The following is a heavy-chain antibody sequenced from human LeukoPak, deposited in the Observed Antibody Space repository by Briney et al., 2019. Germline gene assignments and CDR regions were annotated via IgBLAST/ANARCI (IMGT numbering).Heavy chain of an antibody. V-gene: IGHV1-2*02. CDR1: GYTFTGYY. Sequence: GASVKVSCKASGYTFTGYYMHWVRQAPGQGLEWMGWINPNSGGTNYAQKFQGRVTMTRDTSISTAYMELSRLRSDDTAVYYCARSAASYGDPEDYWGQGTLVTVSS. CDR3: ARSAASYGDPEDY. D-gene: IGHD4-17*01. CDR2: INPNSGGT. J-gene: IGHJ4*02.